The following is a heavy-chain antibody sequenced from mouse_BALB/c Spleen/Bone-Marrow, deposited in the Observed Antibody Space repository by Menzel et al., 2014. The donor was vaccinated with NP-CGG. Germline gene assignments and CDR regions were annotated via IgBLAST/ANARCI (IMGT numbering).Heavy chain of an antibody. J-gene: IGHJ3*01. V-gene: IGHV14-3*02. D-gene: IGHD2-3*01. Sequence: DVKLVESGAEFVKPGASVKLSCTAFGFNIKDTYMHWEKRRPEQGLERIGRIDPANDNTKYDPKFQVKATITADTSSNTPYVQQRSLTSDDHGVYYCARSGGYCAWFAYWGQGTLVTVSA. CDR3: ARSGGYCAWFAY. CDR1: GFNIKDTY. CDR2: IDPANDNT.